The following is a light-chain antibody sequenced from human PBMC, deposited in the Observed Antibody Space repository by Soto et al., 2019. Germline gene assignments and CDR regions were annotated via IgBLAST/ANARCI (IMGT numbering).Light chain of an antibody. Sequence: QPVLTQSPSASASLGASVKLTWTLSSGHSSYAIAWHQQQPEKGPWYLMKLDSDGSHTKGDAIPDRFSGSSSGAERYLTISSLQSEDEADYYCQTWGTGIHVVFGGGTKLTVL. J-gene: IGLJ2*01. CDR3: QTWGTGIHVV. CDR2: LDSDGSH. CDR1: SGHSSYA. V-gene: IGLV4-69*01.